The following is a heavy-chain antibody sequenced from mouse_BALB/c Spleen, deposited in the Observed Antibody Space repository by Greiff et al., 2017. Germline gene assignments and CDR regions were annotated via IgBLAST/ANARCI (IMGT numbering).Heavy chain of an antibody. CDR2: INPYNDGT. CDR3: ARPHYYGSSYFDY. J-gene: IGHJ2*01. CDR1: GYTFTSYV. Sequence: EVQLQQSGPELVKPGASVKMSCKASGYTFTSYVMHWVKQKPGQGLEWIGYINPYNDGTKYNEKFKGKATLTSDKSSSTAYMELSSLTSEDSAVYYCARPHYYGSSYFDYWGQGTTLTVSS. V-gene: IGHV1-14*01. D-gene: IGHD1-1*01.